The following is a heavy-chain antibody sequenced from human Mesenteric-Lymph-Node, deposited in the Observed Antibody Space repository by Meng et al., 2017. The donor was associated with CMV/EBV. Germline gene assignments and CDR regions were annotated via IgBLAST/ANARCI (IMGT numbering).Heavy chain of an antibody. J-gene: IGHJ4*02. Sequence: GGSLRLSCAASGFTFSSYGMHWVRQAPGKGLEWVAVIWYDGSNKYYVDSVKGRFTISRDNSMNTLWLQMNSLRIDDTGVYYCARETTGLDYWGQGTLVTVSS. D-gene: IGHD4-17*01. CDR3: ARETTGLDY. V-gene: IGHV3-33*01. CDR1: GFTFSSYG. CDR2: IWYDGSNK.